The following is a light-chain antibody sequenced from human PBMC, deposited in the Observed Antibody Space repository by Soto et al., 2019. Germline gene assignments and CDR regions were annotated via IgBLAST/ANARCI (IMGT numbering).Light chain of an antibody. J-gene: IGLJ2*01. CDR1: SSDVGGYNY. CDR2: DVS. Sequence: QSVLTQPRSVSGSPGQSVTISCTGTSSDVGGYNYVSWYQQHPGKAPKLMIYDVSKRPSGVPDRFSGSKSGNTASLTISGLQVEDEADYYCCSYAGSYTVVFGGGTPLTVL. CDR3: CSYAGSYTVV. V-gene: IGLV2-11*01.